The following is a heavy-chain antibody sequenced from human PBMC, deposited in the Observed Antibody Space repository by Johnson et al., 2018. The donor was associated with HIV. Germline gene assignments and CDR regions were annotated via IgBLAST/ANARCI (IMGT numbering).Heavy chain of an antibody. CDR3: ARNCGGVCSGHDAFDI. D-gene: IGHD2-21*02. CDR2: ISYDGSNII. J-gene: IGHJ3*02. Sequence: QVQLVESGGGVVQTGRSLRLSCAASGFTFSSYGMYWVRQAPGKGLEWVALISYDGSNIIYYADSVKGRIIISRDNSKNTLYLQMNSLRAEDTAVYYCARNCGGVCSGHDAFDIWGQGTMVTVSS. V-gene: IGHV3-30*03. CDR1: GFTFSSYG.